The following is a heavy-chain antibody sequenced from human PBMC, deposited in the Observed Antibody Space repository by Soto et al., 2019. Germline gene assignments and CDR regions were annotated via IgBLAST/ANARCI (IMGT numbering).Heavy chain of an antibody. CDR2: ISSPSNYI. CDR1: GFTISSYS. CDR3: ARVLSTTTYYYTMDV. J-gene: IGHJ6*02. D-gene: IGHD4-17*01. V-gene: IGHV3-21*01. Sequence: EVQLVESGGGLVKPGGSLRLSCAASGFTISSYSMTWVRQAPGKGLEWVSSISSPSNYIYYADSVKGRFTISRDNAKNSLFLQMNSLRAEDTAVYFCARVLSTTTYYYTMDVWDQGTTVTVSS.